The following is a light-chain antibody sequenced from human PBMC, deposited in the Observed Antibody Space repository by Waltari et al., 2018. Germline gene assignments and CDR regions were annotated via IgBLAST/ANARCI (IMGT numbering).Light chain of an antibody. J-gene: IGKJ2*01. V-gene: IGKV4-1*01. Sequence: DIVMTQSPDSLAGSLGERATINCKSSQSDLYSSNNKTYLAWYQQKPGQPPKLLIYWASTRESGVPDRFSGSGSATDFTLTISSLQAEDVAVYYCQQYYSTPNTFGQGTKLEI. CDR2: WAS. CDR1: QSDLYSSNNKTY. CDR3: QQYYSTPNT.